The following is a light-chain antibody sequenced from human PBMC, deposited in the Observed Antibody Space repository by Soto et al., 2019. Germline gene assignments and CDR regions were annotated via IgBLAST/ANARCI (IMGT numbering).Light chain of an antibody. CDR1: TGTVTSGHY. CDR3: LLYYGGAVV. CDR2: STD. J-gene: IGLJ3*02. Sequence: QTVVTQEPSLTGSPRGTGTLTCASSTGTVTSGHYPNWLQQKPGQAPRALIYSTDTRPPWTPARFSGSLLGGKAALTLSGVQLEDEADYYCLLYYGGAVVFGGGTKLTVL. V-gene: IGLV7-43*01.